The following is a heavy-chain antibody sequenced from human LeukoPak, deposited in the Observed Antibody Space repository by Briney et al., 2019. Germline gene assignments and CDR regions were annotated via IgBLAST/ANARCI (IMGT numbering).Heavy chain of an antibody. Sequence: GGSLRLSCAASGFTVSSYNMNWVRQAPGKGLEWVSFISSRSSYIYYADSVKGRFTISRDNAKNSLYLQMNSLRGEDTAVYYCARAEAVAAPPDSWGQGTLVTVSP. CDR3: ARAEAVAAPPDS. V-gene: IGHV3-21*01. CDR2: ISSRSSYI. J-gene: IGHJ4*02. D-gene: IGHD6-19*01. CDR1: GFTVSSYN.